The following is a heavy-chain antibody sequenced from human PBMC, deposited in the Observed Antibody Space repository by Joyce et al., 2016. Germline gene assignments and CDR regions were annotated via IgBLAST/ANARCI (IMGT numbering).Heavy chain of an antibody. J-gene: IGHJ4*02. CDR3: ARGQGSSDIYYFDY. V-gene: IGHV1-69*01. CDR1: GGTLSSYA. CDR2: LIPLFGTA. Sequence: QVQLVQSGAEVKKPGSSVKVSCKASGGTLSSYAITWVRQAPGKGLEGKGGLIPLFGTANSAQKFQGRVKITADESTSTVYMELSSLGSEDTAVYYCARGQGSSDIYYFDYWGQGTLVTVSS. D-gene: IGHD2-21*01.